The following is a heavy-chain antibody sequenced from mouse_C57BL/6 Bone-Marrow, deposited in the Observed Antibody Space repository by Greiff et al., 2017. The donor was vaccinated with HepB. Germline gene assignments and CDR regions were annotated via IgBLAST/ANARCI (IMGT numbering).Heavy chain of an antibody. CDR2: INPYNGGT. J-gene: IGHJ4*01. CDR3: AKSYSSYAMDY. V-gene: IGHV1-19*01. Sequence: EVQLQQSGPVLVKPGASVKMSCKASGYTFTDYYMNWVKQSHGKSLEWIGVINPYNGGTSYNQKFKGKATLTVDKSSSTAYMELNSLTSEDSAVYYCAKSYSSYAMDYWGQGTSVTVSS. D-gene: IGHD2-5*01. CDR1: GYTFTDYY.